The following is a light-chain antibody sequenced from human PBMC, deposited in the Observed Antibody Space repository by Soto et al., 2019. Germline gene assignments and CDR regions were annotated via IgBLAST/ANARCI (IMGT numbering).Light chain of an antibody. J-gene: IGLJ1*01. CDR1: SSDIGAYNY. CDR2: DVS. CDR3: RSYTSSATYV. Sequence: QSVLTQPASVSGSPGQSITISCTGTSSDIGAYNYVSWYQQHPGKAPKLMIYDVSNRPSGLSNRFSGSKSGNTASLTISGLQAEDASYYYYRSYTSSATYVFGTGTKVTVL. V-gene: IGLV2-14*01.